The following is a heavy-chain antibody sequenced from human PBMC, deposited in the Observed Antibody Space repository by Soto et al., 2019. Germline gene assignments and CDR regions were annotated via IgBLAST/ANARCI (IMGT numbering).Heavy chain of an antibody. CDR2: IYYSGST. J-gene: IGHJ4*02. CDR1: GGSISSGGYY. D-gene: IGHD1-26*01. CDR3: ARRYGSAIDY. V-gene: IGHV4-61*08. Sequence: PSETLPLTCTVSGGSISSGGYYWSWIRQHPGKGLEWIGYIYYSGSTNYNPSLKSRVTISVDTSKNQFSLKLSSVTAADTAVYYCARRYGSAIDYWGQGTLVTVSS.